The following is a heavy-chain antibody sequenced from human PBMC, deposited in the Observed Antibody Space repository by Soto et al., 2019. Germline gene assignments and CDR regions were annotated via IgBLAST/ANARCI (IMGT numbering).Heavy chain of an antibody. CDR3: AKVMITFGGVNRDGMDV. CDR1: GFTFSSYG. D-gene: IGHD3-16*01. Sequence: QVQLVESGGGVVQPGRSLRLSCAASGFTFSSYGMHWVRQAPGKGLEWVAVISYDGSNKDYADSVKGRSTISRDNSKNTLYLQMNSQGAEDTAVYYCAKVMITFGGVNRDGMDVWGQGTTVTVSS. V-gene: IGHV3-30*18. CDR2: ISYDGSNK. J-gene: IGHJ6*02.